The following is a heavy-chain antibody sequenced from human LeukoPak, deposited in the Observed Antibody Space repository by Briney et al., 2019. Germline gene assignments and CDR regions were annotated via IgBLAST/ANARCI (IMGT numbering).Heavy chain of an antibody. CDR3: AAGAQLPIDY. J-gene: IGHJ4*02. V-gene: IGHV1-24*01. CDR2: FDLEDGER. D-gene: IGHD1-1*01. Sequence: ASVKVSCNVSGYTLTELSMHWMRQAPGKGLEWMGGFDLEDGERVYAQKLQGRLTMTEDTSTDTAYMELSSLRSEDTATYYCAAGAQLPIDYWGQGTLVTVSS. CDR1: GYTLTELS.